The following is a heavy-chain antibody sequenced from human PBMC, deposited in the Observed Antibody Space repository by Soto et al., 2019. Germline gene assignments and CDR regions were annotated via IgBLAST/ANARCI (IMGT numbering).Heavy chain of an antibody. Sequence: SETLSLTCSVSGDSISNSRFYWVCTRQPPGEGLEWIGSIYHTGNAYYNPSLKSRVTIFVDTSKNQFSLKLTSVTAADTALYYCARDYFDSSDYTTNWFDHWGQGTLV. D-gene: IGHD3-22*01. J-gene: IGHJ5*02. CDR1: GDSISNSRFY. CDR2: IYHTGNA. CDR3: ARDYFDSSDYTTNWFDH. V-gene: IGHV4-39*01.